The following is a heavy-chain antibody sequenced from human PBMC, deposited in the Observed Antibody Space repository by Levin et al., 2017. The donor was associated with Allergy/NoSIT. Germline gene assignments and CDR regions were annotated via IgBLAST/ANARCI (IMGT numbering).Heavy chain of an antibody. V-gene: IGHV4-59*01. CDR1: GGSISSYY. CDR2: IYHSGST. D-gene: IGHD3-3*01. J-gene: IGHJ4*02. CDR3: ARFVGSGYRYFDY. Sequence: SETLSLTCTVSGGSISSYYWSWIRQPPGKGLEWIGYIYHSGSTDYNPSLKSRVTISVDTSKNHFSLKLSSVTAADTAVYYCARFVGSGYRYFDYWGQGTLVTVSS.